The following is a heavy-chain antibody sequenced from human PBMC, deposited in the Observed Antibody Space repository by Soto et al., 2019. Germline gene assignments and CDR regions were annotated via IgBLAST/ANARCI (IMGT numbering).Heavy chain of an antibody. CDR1: GGSVSSGSYY. CDR3: ARVGMDSGYDSTFDY. V-gene: IGHV4-61*01. J-gene: IGHJ4*02. CDR2: IYYSGST. D-gene: IGHD5-12*01. Sequence: QVQLQESGPGLVKPSETLSLTCTVSGGSVSSGSYYWSWIRQPPGKGLEWIGYIYYSGSTNYNPSLKGRVTISVDTSKNQFSLKLSSVTAADTAVYYCARVGMDSGYDSTFDYWGQGTLVTVSS.